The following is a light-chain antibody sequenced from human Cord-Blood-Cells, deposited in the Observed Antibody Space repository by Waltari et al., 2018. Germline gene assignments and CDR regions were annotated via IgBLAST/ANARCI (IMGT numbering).Light chain of an antibody. CDR1: LSDVGRYKL. Sequence: QSALTQPASASWSPGQSVTLSRPRTLSDVGRYKLVSWYQQHPGKAPQLMIYEGSKRPSGVSNRFSGSKSGNTASLTISGLQAEDEADYYCCSYAGSSTWVFGGGTKLTVL. CDR3: CSYAGSSTWV. V-gene: IGLV2-23*01. J-gene: IGLJ3*02. CDR2: EGS.